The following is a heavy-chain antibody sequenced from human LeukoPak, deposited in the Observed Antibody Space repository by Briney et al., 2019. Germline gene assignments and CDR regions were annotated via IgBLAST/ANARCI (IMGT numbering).Heavy chain of an antibody. Sequence: APVKVSCKASGGTFSSYAISWVRQAPGQGLEWMGWISAYNVNTNYAQKLQGRVTMTTDTSTSTTYMELRSLRSDDTAVYYCAILPKGEVVFDYWGQGTLVTVSS. J-gene: IGHJ4*02. CDR3: AILPKGEVVFDY. V-gene: IGHV1-18*01. CDR1: GGTFSSYA. D-gene: IGHD3-16*01. CDR2: ISAYNVNT.